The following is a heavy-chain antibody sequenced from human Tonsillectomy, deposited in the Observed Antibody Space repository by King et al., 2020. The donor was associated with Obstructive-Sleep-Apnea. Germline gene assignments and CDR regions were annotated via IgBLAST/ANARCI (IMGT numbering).Heavy chain of an antibody. CDR1: GFTFSSYA. V-gene: IGHV3-23*04. CDR3: AKKADDYYYDSSGYYYDY. D-gene: IGHD3-22*01. J-gene: IGHJ4*02. Sequence: VQLVESGGGLVQPGGSLRLSCAASGFTFSSYAMSWVRQAPGKGLEWVSAISGSGGSPYYADSVKGRLTISRDNSKNTLYLQMNSLRAEDTAVYYCAKKADDYYYDSSGYYYDYWGQGTLVTVSS. CDR2: ISGSGGSP.